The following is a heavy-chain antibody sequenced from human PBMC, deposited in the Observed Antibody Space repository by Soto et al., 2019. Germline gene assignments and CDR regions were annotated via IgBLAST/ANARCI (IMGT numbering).Heavy chain of an antibody. D-gene: IGHD3-22*01. J-gene: IGHJ4*02. CDR2: GYYTGLT. CDR3: ARRVNYNDTNDYYIDS. V-gene: IGHV4-31*01. CDR1: VASISEGGYY. Sequence: QVQLEESGPGLVKPSQTLSLTCTVSVASISEGGYYWSWIRQFPGQCLEWIGYGYYTGLTFYSPSLKTLVITLADMSKNKIYPRLISVTNPDTDVYYCARRVNYNDTNDYYIDSWGKGNLVTVTS.